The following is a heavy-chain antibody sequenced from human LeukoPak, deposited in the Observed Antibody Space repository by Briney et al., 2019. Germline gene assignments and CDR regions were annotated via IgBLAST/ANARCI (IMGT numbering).Heavy chain of an antibody. V-gene: IGHV1-69*01. CDR3: ARDFGPSAGAIDY. Sequence: SVKVSCKASGGTFSSYAISWVRQAPGQGLEWMGGIIPIFGTANYAQKFQGKVTITADESTSTAYMELSSLRSEDTAVYYCARDFGPSAGAIDYWGQGTLVTVSS. D-gene: IGHD6-13*01. J-gene: IGHJ4*02. CDR1: GGTFSSYA. CDR2: IIPIFGTA.